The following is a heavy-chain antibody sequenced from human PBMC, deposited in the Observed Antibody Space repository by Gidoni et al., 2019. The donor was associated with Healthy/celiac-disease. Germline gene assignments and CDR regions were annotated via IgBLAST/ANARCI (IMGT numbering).Heavy chain of an antibody. CDR3: ATSSSGPDY. CDR2: ISSSGSTI. Sequence: EVQLVESGGGLVQPGGSLRLSCAASGFTFSSYEMNWVRQAPGKGLGWISYISSSGSTIYYADSVKGRFTISRDNARNSLYLQMNRLRAEDTAVYYCATSSSGPDYWGQGTLVTVSS. J-gene: IGHJ4*02. CDR1: GFTFSSYE. V-gene: IGHV3-48*03.